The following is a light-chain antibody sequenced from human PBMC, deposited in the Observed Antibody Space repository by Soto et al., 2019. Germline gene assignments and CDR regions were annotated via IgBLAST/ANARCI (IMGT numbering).Light chain of an antibody. CDR2: EGH. CDR3: CLSIGATTYV. J-gene: IGLJ1*01. CDR1: SSDVGGYNY. Sequence: QSALTKPRSVSVSPGQAVTISCTGTSSDVGGYNYVSLYQQHPGKAPKVMISEGHRRPSGVPDRFSGSTSVNPASLTISGLQADDEADYYCCLSIGATTYVFGTGTKVTVL. V-gene: IGLV2-11*01.